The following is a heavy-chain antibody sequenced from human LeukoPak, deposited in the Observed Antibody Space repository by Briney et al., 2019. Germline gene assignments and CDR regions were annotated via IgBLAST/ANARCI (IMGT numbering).Heavy chain of an antibody. Sequence: GASVKVSCKASEYTFTGYYMHWVRQAPGQGLEWMGWINPNNGGTYYAQKFQGRVTMTRDTSISTAFMELSRLRSDDAAVYYCARQYNSGWFDSWGQGTLVTVSS. D-gene: IGHD6-19*01. V-gene: IGHV1-2*02. CDR1: EYTFTGYY. J-gene: IGHJ5*01. CDR3: ARQYNSGWFDS. CDR2: INPNNGGT.